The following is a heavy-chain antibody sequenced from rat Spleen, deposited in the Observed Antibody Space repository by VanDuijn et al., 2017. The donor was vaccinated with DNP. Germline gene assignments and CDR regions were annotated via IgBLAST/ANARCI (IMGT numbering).Heavy chain of an antibody. CDR1: GFSITSNY. V-gene: IGHV3-3*01. CDR2: INSAGST. CDR3: ARWSRYFDY. J-gene: IGHJ2*01. Sequence: EVQLQESGPGLVKPSQSLSLTCSVTGFSITSNYWAWIRKFPGNKMEWMGYINSAGSTNYNPSLKSRFSIIRDKSKNQFFLQVNSVTTEDTATYYCARWSRYFDYWGQGVMVTVSS.